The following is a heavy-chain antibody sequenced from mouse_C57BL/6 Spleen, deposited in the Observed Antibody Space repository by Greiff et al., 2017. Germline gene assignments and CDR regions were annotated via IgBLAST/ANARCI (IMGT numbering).Heavy chain of an antibody. D-gene: IGHD1-1*01. Sequence: EVKLVESGGGLVQPKGSLKLSCAASGFTFNTYAMHWVRQAPGKGLEWVARIRSKSSNYATYYADSVKDRFTISRDDSQSMLYLQMNNLKTEDTAMYYCARPDDGSSWAWFAYWGQGTLVTVSA. CDR2: IRSKSSNYAT. CDR3: ARPDDGSSWAWFAY. J-gene: IGHJ3*01. CDR1: GFTFNTYA. V-gene: IGHV10-3*01.